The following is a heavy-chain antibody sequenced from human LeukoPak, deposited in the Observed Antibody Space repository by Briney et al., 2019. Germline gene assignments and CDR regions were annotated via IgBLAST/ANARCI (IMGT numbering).Heavy chain of an antibody. CDR3: SKKGQNEDYGKPD. CDR2: IYSGGST. J-gene: IGHJ4*02. Sequence: GGSLRLSCAASGFSFSSYSMNWVRQAPGKGLEWVSVIYSGGSTYYADSVKGRFTISRDNSKNTLYLQMNSLRAEDTAVYYCSKKGQNEDYGKPDWGQGTLVTVSS. CDR1: GFSFSSYS. D-gene: IGHD4-17*01. V-gene: IGHV3-53*01.